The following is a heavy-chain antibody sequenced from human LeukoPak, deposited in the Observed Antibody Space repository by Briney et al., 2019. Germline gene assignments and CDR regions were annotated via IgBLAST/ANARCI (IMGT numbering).Heavy chain of an antibody. V-gene: IGHV4-38-2*01. CDR3: ARLTRGVAVAGTGNWFDP. D-gene: IGHD6-19*01. Sequence: SETLSLTCVVSGYSISSGYYWGWIRQPPGKGLEWIGSIYHSGSTYYNPSLKGRVTIAVDTSKNQFSLKLSSVTAADPAVYYCARLTRGVAVAGTGNWFDPWGQGTLVTVSS. J-gene: IGHJ5*02. CDR2: IYHSGST. CDR1: GYSISSGYY.